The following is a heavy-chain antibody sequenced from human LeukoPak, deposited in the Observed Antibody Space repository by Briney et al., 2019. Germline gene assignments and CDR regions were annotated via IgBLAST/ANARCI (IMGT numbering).Heavy chain of an antibody. CDR3: ARGTKPSVEWLRLHWFDP. Sequence: SETLSLTCAVYGGSFSGYYWSWIRQPPGKGLEWIGEINHSGSTNYNPSLKSRVTISVDTSKNQFSLKLSSVTAAGTAVYYCARGTKPSVEWLRLHWFDPWGQGTLVTVSS. V-gene: IGHV4-34*01. CDR1: GGSFSGYY. J-gene: IGHJ5*02. D-gene: IGHD5-12*01. CDR2: INHSGST.